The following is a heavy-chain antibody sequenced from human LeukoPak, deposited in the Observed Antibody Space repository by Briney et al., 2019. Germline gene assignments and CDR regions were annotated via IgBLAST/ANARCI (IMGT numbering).Heavy chain of an antibody. V-gene: IGHV4-4*08. CDR1: GGSISSYY. CDR2: IYTSGST. D-gene: IGHD3-10*01. Sequence: SETLSLTCTVSGGSISSYYWSWIRQPPGKGLEWIGRIYTSGSTNYNPSLKSRVTISVDTSKNQFSLKLSSVTAADTAVYYCARDAHPYGSGSYLSQPLGYYYYMDVWGKGTTVTISS. J-gene: IGHJ6*03. CDR3: ARDAHPYGSGSYLSQPLGYYYYMDV.